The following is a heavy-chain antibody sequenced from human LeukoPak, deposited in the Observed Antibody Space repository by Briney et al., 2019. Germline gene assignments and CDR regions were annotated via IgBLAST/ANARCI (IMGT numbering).Heavy chain of an antibody. CDR3: ARVYYSNSYDYWYFDL. V-gene: IGHV4-59*01. J-gene: IGHJ2*01. Sequence: SETLSLTCTVSGGSIRSYYWSWIRQPPGKGLEWVGYIFYSGGANYNPSLKSRVTISVDTSKNQFSLKLTSVTAADTAVYYCARVYYSNSYDYWYFDLWGRGTLVTVSS. D-gene: IGHD6-13*01. CDR2: IFYSGGA. CDR1: GGSIRSYY.